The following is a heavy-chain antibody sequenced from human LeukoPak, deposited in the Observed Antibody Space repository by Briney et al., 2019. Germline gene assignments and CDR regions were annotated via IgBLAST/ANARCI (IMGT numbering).Heavy chain of an antibody. CDR3: ARRGLLLWFGDHNNWFDP. Sequence: SETLSLTCAVYGGSFSGYYWSWIRQPPGKGLEWIGEINHSGSTNYNPSLKSRVTISVDTSKNQFSLKLSSVTAADTAVYYCARRGLLLWFGDHNNWFDPWGQGTLVTVSS. J-gene: IGHJ5*02. V-gene: IGHV4-34*01. CDR2: INHSGST. D-gene: IGHD3-10*01. CDR1: GGSFSGYY.